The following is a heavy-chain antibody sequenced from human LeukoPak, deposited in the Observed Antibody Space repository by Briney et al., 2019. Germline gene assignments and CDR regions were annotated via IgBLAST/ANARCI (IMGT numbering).Heavy chain of an antibody. J-gene: IGHJ6*03. V-gene: IGHV4-4*07. CDR2: IYTSGST. CDR3: AGRDCSSTSCFIYYMDV. Sequence: KPSETLSLTCTVSGGSISSYYWSWIRQPAGKGLEWIGRIYTSGSTNYNPSLKSRVTISVDTSKNQFSLKLSSVTAADTAVYYCAGRDCSSTSCFIYYMDVWGKGTTVTVSS. CDR1: GGSISSYY. D-gene: IGHD2-2*01.